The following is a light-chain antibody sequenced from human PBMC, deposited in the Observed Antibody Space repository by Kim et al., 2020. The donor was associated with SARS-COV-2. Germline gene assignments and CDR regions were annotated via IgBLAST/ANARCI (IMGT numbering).Light chain of an antibody. CDR2: GTS. CDR1: SSNIGAGYD. V-gene: IGLV1-40*01. CDR3: QSYDISLSGSVV. Sequence: QSVLTQPPSVSGAPGQRVTISCTGSSSNIGAGYDVHWYQQLPGTAPKLLIYGTSKRPSGVPDRFSGSKSGASASLAITGLQAEDEADYYCQSYDISLSGSVVFGPGTKVTVL. J-gene: IGLJ1*01.